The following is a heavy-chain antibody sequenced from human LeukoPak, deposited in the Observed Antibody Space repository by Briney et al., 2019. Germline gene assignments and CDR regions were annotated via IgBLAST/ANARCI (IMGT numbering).Heavy chain of an antibody. CDR1: GFTFSSYA. CDR3: AKVNYYEPYF. CDR2: ISGSGGST. V-gene: IGHV3-23*01. D-gene: IGHD3-22*01. Sequence: PGGSLRLSCAASGFTFSSYAMTWVRQAPGKGLEWVSSISGSGGSTYSADSVKGRFTISRDNSRNTLYLQMNSLRADDTAVYYCAKVNYYEPYFWGQGTLVTVSS. J-gene: IGHJ4*02.